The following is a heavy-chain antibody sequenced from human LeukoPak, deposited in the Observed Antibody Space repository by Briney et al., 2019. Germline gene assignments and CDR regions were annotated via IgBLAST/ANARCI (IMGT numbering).Heavy chain of an antibody. J-gene: IGHJ4*02. D-gene: IGHD2-21*02. V-gene: IGHV1-69*13. Sequence: SVKVSCTASGGTFSSYAISWVRQAPGQGLEWMGGIIPIFGTANYAQKFQGRVTITADESTSTAYMEPSSLRSEDTAVYYCARGAAYCGGDCYADYWGQGTLVTVSS. CDR3: ARGAAYCGGDCYADY. CDR1: GGTFSSYA. CDR2: IIPIFGTA.